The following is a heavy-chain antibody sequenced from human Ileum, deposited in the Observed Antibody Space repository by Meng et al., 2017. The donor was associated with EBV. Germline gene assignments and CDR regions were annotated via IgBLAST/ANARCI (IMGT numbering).Heavy chain of an antibody. V-gene: IGHV6-1*01. CDR1: GDSVASDKTA. CDR3: ATSRIAKFDR. Sequence: VQLQEPVPVLVHPSPSPSRSCVISGDSVASDKTAWNWIRQSPSRGLEWLGRTYRRSRWYYDYALSVKSRINISPDTSKNQVSLQLNSVTDEDTGIYYCATSRIAKFDRWGQGTLVTVSS. CDR2: TYRRSRWYY. J-gene: IGHJ5*02.